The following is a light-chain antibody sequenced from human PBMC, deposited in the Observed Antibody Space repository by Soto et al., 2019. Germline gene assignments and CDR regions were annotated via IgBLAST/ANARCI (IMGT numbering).Light chain of an antibody. J-gene: IGKJ1*01. V-gene: IGKV1-5*03. Sequence: DIQMTQSPSTLSASVGDRVTISCRASQSISTWLAWYQQKPGRAPKLLIYKASSLESGVPSRFSGRGSGTEFTLTINSLQPDDFATYYCQLYNSYSPWTFGQGTRVEIK. CDR1: QSISTW. CDR2: KAS. CDR3: QLYNSYSPWT.